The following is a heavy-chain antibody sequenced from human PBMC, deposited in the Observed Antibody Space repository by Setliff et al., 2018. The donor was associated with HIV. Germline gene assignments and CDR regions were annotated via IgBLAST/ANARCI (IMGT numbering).Heavy chain of an antibody. V-gene: IGHV4-39*07. CDR2: IYYSGST. Sequence: SETLSLTCTVSGDSISSSSHYWGWIRQHPGKGLEWIGSIYYSGSTFYNPSLKSRVTISIDTSKNQFSLKLSFVTAADTAVYYCARGAGDRGDAFDVWGQGTMVTVSS. J-gene: IGHJ3*01. CDR1: GDSISSSSHY. D-gene: IGHD7-27*01. CDR3: ARGAGDRGDAFDV.